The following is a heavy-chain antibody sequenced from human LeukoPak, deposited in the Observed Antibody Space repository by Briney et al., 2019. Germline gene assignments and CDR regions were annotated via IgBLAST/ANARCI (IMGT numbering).Heavy chain of an antibody. Sequence: ASVKVSCKASGGTFSSYAISWVRQAPGQGLEWMGRIIPIFGIANYAQKFQGRVTITADKSTSTAYKELSSLRSEDTAVYYCARQAGTVEMAYFDYWGQGTLVTVSS. D-gene: IGHD5-24*01. CDR1: GGTFSSYA. V-gene: IGHV1-69*04. J-gene: IGHJ4*02. CDR3: ARQAGTVEMAYFDY. CDR2: IIPIFGIA.